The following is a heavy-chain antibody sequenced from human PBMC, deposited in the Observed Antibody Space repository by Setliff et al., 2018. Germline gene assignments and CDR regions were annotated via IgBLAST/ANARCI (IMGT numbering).Heavy chain of an antibody. J-gene: IGHJ4*02. D-gene: IGHD1-1*01. CDR2: IFGSGST. CDR3: ARDRGSNNSPEDFDY. V-gene: IGHV4-4*07. Sequence: SETLSLTCTVSRGSINSHYWSWIRQPAGKGLEWIRRIFGSGSTNYNPSLKSRVTTSIXXXKNXXXXXXXXVTAADTAVYYCARDRGSNNSPEDFDYWGLGTLVTVSS. CDR1: RGSINSHY.